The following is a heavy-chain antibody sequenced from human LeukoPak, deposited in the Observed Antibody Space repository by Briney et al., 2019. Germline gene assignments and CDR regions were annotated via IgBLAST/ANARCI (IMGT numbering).Heavy chain of an antibody. Sequence: GGSLRLSCAASGFTFSSYSMNWVRQAPGKGLEWVSSISSSSSYIYYADSVKGRFTISRDNAKNSLYLQMNSLRAEDTAVYYCASSDAPSIDAFDIWGQGTMVTVSS. D-gene: IGHD6-6*01. J-gene: IGHJ3*02. V-gene: IGHV3-21*01. CDR1: GFTFSSYS. CDR2: ISSSSSYI. CDR3: ASSDAPSIDAFDI.